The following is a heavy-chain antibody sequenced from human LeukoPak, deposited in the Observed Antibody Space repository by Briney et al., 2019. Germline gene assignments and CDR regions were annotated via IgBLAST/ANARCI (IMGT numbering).Heavy chain of an antibody. CDR2: ISGSGGST. Sequence: GGSLRLSCAASGFTFSSYAMSWVRQAPGKGLEWVSAISGSGGSTYYADSVKGRFTISRDNSKNTLYLQMNSLRAEDTAVYYCAKDQSTYYSPHAFDIWAKGQWSPSLQ. CDR1: GFTFSSYA. D-gene: IGHD3-10*01. CDR3: AKDQSTYYSPHAFDI. V-gene: IGHV3-23*01. J-gene: IGHJ3*02.